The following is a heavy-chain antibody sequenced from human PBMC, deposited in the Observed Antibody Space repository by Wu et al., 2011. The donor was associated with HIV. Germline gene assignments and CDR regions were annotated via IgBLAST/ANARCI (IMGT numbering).Heavy chain of an antibody. CDR1: GGTFSTYA. V-gene: IGHV1-69*11. CDR3: ARAYDLWSGSGYYYYMDV. J-gene: IGHJ6*03. D-gene: IGHD3-3*01. Sequence: QVQLVQSGAEVKKPGSSVKVSCKASGGTFSTYAISWVRQAPGQGPEWMGRVIPILGTTNYAQKFQGRVTITADESTSTAYMELSSLRSDGTAVYYCARAYDLWSGSGYYYYMDVWGKGTTVSVSS. CDR2: VIPILGTT.